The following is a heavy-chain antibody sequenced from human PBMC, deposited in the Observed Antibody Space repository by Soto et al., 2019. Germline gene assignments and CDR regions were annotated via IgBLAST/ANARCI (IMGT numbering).Heavy chain of an antibody. V-gene: IGHV3-15*07. CDR2: IKSKGGGGTA. J-gene: IGHJ6*02. D-gene: IGHD6-13*01. Sequence: EVQLVESGGGLVTPGGSLTFSCAASGFSFVPAWRNWVRQPPGKGLEWVGLIKSKGGGGTADYAAPVKGRFIISRDDSKNTIYLQMNSLKPEDTALYYCIWQQDFYYGRAVWGQGTTVTVSS. CDR1: GFSFVPAW. CDR3: IWQQDFYYGRAV.